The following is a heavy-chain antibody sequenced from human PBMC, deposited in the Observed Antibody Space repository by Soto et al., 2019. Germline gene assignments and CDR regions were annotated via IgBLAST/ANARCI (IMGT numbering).Heavy chain of an antibody. D-gene: IGHD3-3*01. V-gene: IGHV1-69*06. CDR3: ASPTREWLPPARDYYYGMDV. CDR2: IIPIFGTA. CDR1: GGTFSSYA. J-gene: IGHJ6*02. Sequence: QVQLVQSGAEVKKPGSSVKVSCKASGGTFSSYAISWVRQAPGQGLEWMGGIIPIFGTANYAQKFPGRVTITADKSTSTAYRELSSLRSEDTAVYYCASPTREWLPPARDYYYGMDVWGQGTTVTVSS.